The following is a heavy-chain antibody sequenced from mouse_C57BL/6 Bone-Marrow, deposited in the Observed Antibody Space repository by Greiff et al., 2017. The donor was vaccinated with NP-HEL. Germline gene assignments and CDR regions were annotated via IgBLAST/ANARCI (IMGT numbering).Heavy chain of an antibody. CDR2: IRLKSDNYAT. CDR3: TGLGRSYFDY. Sequence: EVQVVESGGGLVQPGGSMKLSCVASGFTFSNYWMTWVRQSPEKGLEWVAQIRLKSDNYATHYAESVKGRFTISRDDTKSSVYLQMNNLRSEDTRIYYCTGLGRSYFDYWGQGTTLTVSS. J-gene: IGHJ2*01. D-gene: IGHD4-1*01. CDR1: GFTFSNYW. V-gene: IGHV6-3*01.